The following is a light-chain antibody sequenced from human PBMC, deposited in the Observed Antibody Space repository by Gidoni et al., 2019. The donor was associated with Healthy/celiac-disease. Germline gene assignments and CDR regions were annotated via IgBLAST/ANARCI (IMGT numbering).Light chain of an antibody. V-gene: IGLV1-44*01. CDR3: AAWDDSLNGVV. J-gene: IGLJ2*01. CDR1: SSHIGRNT. Sequence: QSVLTQPPSASGTPAQRVTISCSGSSSHIGRNTVNWYHQLPGTAPKLLIHSNTQRPSGVPDRFSGSKSGTSASLAISGLQSEDEADYYCAAWDDSLNGVVFGGGTKLTVL. CDR2: SNT.